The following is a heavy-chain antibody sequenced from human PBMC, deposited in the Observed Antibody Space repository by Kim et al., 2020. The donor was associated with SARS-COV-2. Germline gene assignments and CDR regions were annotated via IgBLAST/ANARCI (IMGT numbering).Heavy chain of an antibody. J-gene: IGHJ4*02. CDR2: INTNGGET. Sequence: GGSLRLSCAASGFSFGNFDMNWVRQTPGKGLKWVSTINTNGGETYYADSVKGRFTISRDKSNNMLYLQMDSLRPEDTAVYYCTRTVALDFWGQGTPVTVSS. V-gene: IGHV3-23*01. CDR3: TRTVALDF. D-gene: IGHD1-1*01. CDR1: GFSFGNFD.